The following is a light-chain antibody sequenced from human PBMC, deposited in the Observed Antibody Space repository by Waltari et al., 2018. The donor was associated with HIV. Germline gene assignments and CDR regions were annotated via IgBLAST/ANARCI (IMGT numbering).Light chain of an antibody. CDR3: QQYGTSPLT. J-gene: IGKJ4*01. Sequence: EIVLTQTPDSLSFSPGERAPLSCRASQTISSNYLAWYQQKPGQAPKHLIHAASSRAAGIPDRFSGSGSGTDFTLTISRLEPEDFAVYYCQQYGTSPLTFGGGAKVEMK. V-gene: IGKV3-20*01. CDR1: QTISSNY. CDR2: AAS.